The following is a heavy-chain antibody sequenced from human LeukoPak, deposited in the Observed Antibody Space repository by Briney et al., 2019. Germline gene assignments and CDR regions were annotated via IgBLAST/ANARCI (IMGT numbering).Heavy chain of an antibody. V-gene: IGHV3-23*01. J-gene: IGHJ4*02. D-gene: IGHD3-10*01. CDR2: ISGSGGST. CDR3: AKDRGGSGKDY. CDR1: GLTFSSYA. Sequence: GGSLRLSCAASGLTFSSYAMSWVRRAPGKGLEWGSAISGSGGSTYYADSVKGRFTISRDNSKNTLYLQMNSLRAEDTAVYYCAKDRGGSGKDYWGQGTLVTVSS.